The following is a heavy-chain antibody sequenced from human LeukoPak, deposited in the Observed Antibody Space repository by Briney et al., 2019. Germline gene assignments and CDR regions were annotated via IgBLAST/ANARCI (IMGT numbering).Heavy chain of an antibody. J-gene: IGHJ5*02. CDR2: IIPIFGTA. CDR3: ARVGDYGDYVGYNWFDP. D-gene: IGHD4-17*01. Sequence: SVKVSCKASGYTFTSYGISWVRQAPGQGLEWMGGIIPIFGTANYAQKFQGRVTITADESTSTAYMELSSLRSEDTAVYYCARVGDYGDYVGYNWFDPWGQGTLVTVSS. CDR1: GYTFTSYG. V-gene: IGHV1-69*13.